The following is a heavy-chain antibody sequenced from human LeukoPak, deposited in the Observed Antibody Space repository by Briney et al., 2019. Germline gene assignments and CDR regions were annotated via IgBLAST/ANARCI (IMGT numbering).Heavy chain of an antibody. V-gene: IGHV1-69*13. Sequence: SVKVSCKASGGTFSSYAISWVRQAPGQGLEWMGGIIPIFGTANYAQKFQGRVTITADESTSTAYMELSSLRSEDTAVYYCARSRELSLHAYNWFDPWGQGTLVTVPS. CDR3: ARSRELSLHAYNWFDP. CDR1: GGTFSSYA. D-gene: IGHD3-16*02. CDR2: IIPIFGTA. J-gene: IGHJ5*02.